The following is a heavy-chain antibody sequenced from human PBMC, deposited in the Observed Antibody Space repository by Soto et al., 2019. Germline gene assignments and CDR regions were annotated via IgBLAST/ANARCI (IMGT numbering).Heavy chain of an antibody. D-gene: IGHD2-2*01. Sequence: VSVKVSCKAPGYTFXNYSMYWVRQAPGQSLEWMGWMNAANGNTKYSQKFQGRITLTRDTSARTAYMELSSLGSEDTAVYYCARVGTMPAWGQGTLVTVSS. CDR1: GYTFXNYS. CDR2: MNAANGNT. V-gene: IGHV1-3*01. CDR3: ARVGTMPA. J-gene: IGHJ5*02.